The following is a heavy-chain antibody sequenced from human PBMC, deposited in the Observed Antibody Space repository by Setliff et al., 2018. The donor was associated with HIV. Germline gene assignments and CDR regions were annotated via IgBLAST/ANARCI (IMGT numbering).Heavy chain of an antibody. CDR3: ARAYGSGYSSGGVGAGVDY. Sequence: GASVKVSCKAYGHIIVDYDINWVRQAPGQGLDWMGWMNPNSGDTGFAQRFQDRFIMTSDTSISTAYMGLSRLRSDDTAVYYCARAYGSGYSSGGVGAGVDYWGQGTLVTVSS. V-gene: IGHV1-8*01. J-gene: IGHJ4*02. D-gene: IGHD6-19*01. CDR2: MNPNSGDT. CDR1: GHIIVDYD.